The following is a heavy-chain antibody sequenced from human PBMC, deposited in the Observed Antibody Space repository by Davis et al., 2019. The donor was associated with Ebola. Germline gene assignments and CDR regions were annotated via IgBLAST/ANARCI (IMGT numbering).Heavy chain of an antibody. CDR2: FYYLGST. Sequence: SETLSLTCTVSGGSMTDYYWSWIRQSPGKGLEWIGYFYYLGSTIYNPSLQSRVTISVDTSKNQFSLKLSSVTAADTAVYYCAISTRVVAANDYWGQGTLVTVSS. D-gene: IGHD2-15*01. V-gene: IGHV4-59*12. CDR1: GGSMTDYY. J-gene: IGHJ4*02. CDR3: AISTRVVAANDY.